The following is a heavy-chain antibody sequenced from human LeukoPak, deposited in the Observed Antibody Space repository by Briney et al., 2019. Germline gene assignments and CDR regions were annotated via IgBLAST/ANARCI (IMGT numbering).Heavy chain of an antibody. CDR1: GYTFTSYG. CDR2: SSAYNGNT. CDR3: ARVRNYYGSGSYYNRHDY. D-gene: IGHD3-10*01. J-gene: IGHJ4*02. V-gene: IGHV1-18*01. Sequence: ASVKVSCKASGYTFTSYGISWVRQAPGQGLEWMGWSSAYNGNTNYAQKLQGRVTMTTDTSTSTAYMELRSLRSDDTAVYYCARVRNYYGSGSYYNRHDYWGQGTLVTVSS.